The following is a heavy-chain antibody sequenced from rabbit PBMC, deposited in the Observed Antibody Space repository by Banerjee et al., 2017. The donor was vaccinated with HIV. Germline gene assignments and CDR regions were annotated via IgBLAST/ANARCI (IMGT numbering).Heavy chain of an antibody. CDR1: GFTLSSYG. V-gene: IGHV1S40*01. D-gene: IGHD1-1*01. CDR2: IDTGSSGIT. J-gene: IGHJ3*01. CDR3: ASGTSSSGYYYM. Sequence: QSLEESGGDLVKPEGSLTLTCTASGFTLSSYGMCWVRQAPGKGLEWIACIDTGSSGITYYASWAKGRFTISKTSSTTVTLQMTSLTAADTATYFCASGTSSSGYYYMWGQGTLVTVS.